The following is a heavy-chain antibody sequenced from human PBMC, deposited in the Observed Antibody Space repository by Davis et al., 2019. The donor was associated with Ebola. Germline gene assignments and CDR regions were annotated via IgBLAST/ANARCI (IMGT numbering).Heavy chain of an antibody. D-gene: IGHD5-24*01. CDR3: AKDAEDGSGNWFFDF. Sequence: GESLKISCATSGFTFSTYNMNWVRQAPGKGLEWIAFISSGGHDTYYADSVRGRFTISRDNVKNLLYLQLKSLRDEDTALYYCAKDAEDGSGNWFFDFRGRGALVTVSS. CDR1: GFTFSTYN. J-gene: IGHJ2*01. V-gene: IGHV3-48*02. CDR2: ISSGGHDT.